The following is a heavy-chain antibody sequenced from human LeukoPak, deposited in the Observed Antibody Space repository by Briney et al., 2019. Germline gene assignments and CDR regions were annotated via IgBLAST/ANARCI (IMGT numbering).Heavy chain of an antibody. CDR2: ISYSGRT. J-gene: IGHJ6*03. CDR3: AREAARPDDYYYMDV. D-gene: IGHD6-6*01. V-gene: IGHV4-59*11. Sequence: PSETLSLTCTVSGGSISSHYWNWIRQSPGKGLECIGYISYSGRTNYNPSLESRVTISVDTSKNQFSLKLRSVTAADTAVYYCAREAARPDDYYYMDVWGKGATVTVSS. CDR1: GGSISSHY.